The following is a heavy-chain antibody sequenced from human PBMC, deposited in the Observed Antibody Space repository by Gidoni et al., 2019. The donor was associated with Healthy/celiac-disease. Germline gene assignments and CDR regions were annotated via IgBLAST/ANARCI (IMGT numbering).Heavy chain of an antibody. D-gene: IGHD2-2*01. J-gene: IGHJ4*02. CDR2: ISGSGGST. CDR1: GSPFSSYA. Sequence: EVQLLESGGGLVQPGGSLSLSCPAPGSPFSSYAMSWVRQAPGQGLDWVSAISGSGGSTYYADSVKGRFTISRDNSKNTLYLQMNSLRAEDTAVYYCSTSCYAEGWFGELCDYWGQGTLVTVSS. V-gene: IGHV3-23*01. CDR3: STSCYAEGWFGELCDY.